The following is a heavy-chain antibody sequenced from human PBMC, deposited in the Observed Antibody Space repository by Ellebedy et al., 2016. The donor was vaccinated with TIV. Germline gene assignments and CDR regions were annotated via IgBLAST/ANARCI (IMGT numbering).Heavy chain of an antibody. J-gene: IGHJ4*02. V-gene: IGHV3-23*01. CDR2: ISGSAVST. D-gene: IGHD3-10*01. Sequence: PGGSLRLSCAASRFTFSSYAMSWVRQAPGKGLEWVSGISGSAVSTAYADSVKGRFTISRDNSKNTLYLQMNSLRAEDTAVYYCASSRYHYYLGNTIFVYWGQGTLVTVAS. CDR1: RFTFSSYA. CDR3: ASSRYHYYLGNTIFVY.